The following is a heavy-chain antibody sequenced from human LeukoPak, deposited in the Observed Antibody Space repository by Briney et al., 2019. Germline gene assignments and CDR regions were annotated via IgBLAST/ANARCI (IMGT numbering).Heavy chain of an antibody. V-gene: IGHV6-1*01. Sequence: SQTLSLTCAISGDSIFTNNVAWNWIRQSPSRGLEWLGRTYYRSKWSFDYAVSVKSRITINADTSKNQFPLQLSSVTPEDTAVYYCARGKYTSFDNWGQGTLVTVSS. J-gene: IGHJ4*02. CDR1: GDSIFTNNVA. CDR3: ARGKYTSFDN. CDR2: TYYRSKWSF. D-gene: IGHD6-6*01.